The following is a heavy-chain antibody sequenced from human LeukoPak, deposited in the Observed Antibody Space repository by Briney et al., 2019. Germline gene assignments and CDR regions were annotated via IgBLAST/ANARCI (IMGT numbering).Heavy chain of an antibody. CDR1: GGSFSGYY. V-gene: IGHV4-34*01. Sequence: SETLSLTCAVYGGSFSGYYWSWIRQPPGKGLEWIGSIYYSGSTYYNPSLKSRVTISVDTSKNQFSLKLSSVTAADTAVYYCARSMYSSSWPDGGMDVWGQGTTVTVSS. CDR3: ARSMYSSSWPDGGMDV. CDR2: IYYSGST. J-gene: IGHJ6*02. D-gene: IGHD6-13*01.